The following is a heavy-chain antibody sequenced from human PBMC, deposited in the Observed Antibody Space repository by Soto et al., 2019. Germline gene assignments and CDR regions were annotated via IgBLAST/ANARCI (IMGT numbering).Heavy chain of an antibody. CDR2: INAGIGNF. Sequence: QVQLVQSGAEVKKPGASVKVSCKTSGYTFSDFAVHWVRQTPGLSLEWMGWINAGIGNFRYSQKFLGRVSLTRDTSTSTVYMELRGLTSEDTAVYYCARPSCTTPDCLRPYNLYGLDVWGHGTTVIVS. J-gene: IGHJ6*02. D-gene: IGHD2-8*01. CDR3: ARPSCTTPDCLRPYNLYGLDV. CDR1: GYTFSDFA. V-gene: IGHV1-3*01.